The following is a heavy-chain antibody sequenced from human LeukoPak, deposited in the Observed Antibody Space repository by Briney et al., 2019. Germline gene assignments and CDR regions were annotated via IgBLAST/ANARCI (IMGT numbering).Heavy chain of an antibody. CDR1: GGSFSGYY. J-gene: IGHJ4*02. CDR2: INHSGST. D-gene: IGHD6-25*01. V-gene: IGHV4-34*01. CDR3: ARERRLPDY. Sequence: PSETLSLTCAVYGGSFSGYYWSWIRQPPGKGLEWIGEINHSGSTNYNPSLKSRVTISADTSKNQFSLKLSSVTAADTAVYYCARERRLPDYWGQGTLVTVSS.